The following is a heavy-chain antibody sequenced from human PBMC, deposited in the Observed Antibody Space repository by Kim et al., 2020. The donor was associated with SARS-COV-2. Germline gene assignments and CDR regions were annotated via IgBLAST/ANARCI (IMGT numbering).Heavy chain of an antibody. CDR3: ARLPMVRGGGFDY. V-gene: IGHV4-59*08. J-gene: IGHJ4*02. Sequence: SNPALKSRVTISVDTSKNQFSLKLSSVTAADTAVYYCARLPMVRGGGFDYWGQGTLVTVSS. D-gene: IGHD3-10*01.